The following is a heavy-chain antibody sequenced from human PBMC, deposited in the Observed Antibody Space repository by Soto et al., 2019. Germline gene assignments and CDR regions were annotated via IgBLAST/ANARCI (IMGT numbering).Heavy chain of an antibody. V-gene: IGHV1-69*06. CDR2: IIPIFGTA. CDR1: GGTFSSYA. Sequence: SVKVSCKSSGGTFSSYAISWVRQAPGQGLEWMGGIIPIFGTANYAQKFQCRVTITADKSTSTAYMELSSLRSEDTAVYYCASEHTANWFDPWGQGTLVTVSS. J-gene: IGHJ5*02. CDR3: ASEHTANWFDP. D-gene: IGHD2-2*02.